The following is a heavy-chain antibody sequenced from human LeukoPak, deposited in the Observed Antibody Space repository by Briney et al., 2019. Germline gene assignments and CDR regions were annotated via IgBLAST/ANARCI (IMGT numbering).Heavy chain of an antibody. Sequence: PSETLSLTCTVSDGSMSGYYWSWIRQPPGKGLEWIGYTYYSGSTNYNPSLKRRVTISEDRSMNQFSLKLSSVTAADTAVYYCARLKSDYGDYHALWGQGTLVTVSS. CDR1: DGSMSGYY. J-gene: IGHJ4*02. CDR3: ARLKSDYGDYHAL. D-gene: IGHD4-17*01. CDR2: TYYSGST. V-gene: IGHV4-59*08.